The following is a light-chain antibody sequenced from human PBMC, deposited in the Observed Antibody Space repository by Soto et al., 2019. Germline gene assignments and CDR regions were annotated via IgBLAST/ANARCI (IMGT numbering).Light chain of an antibody. J-gene: IGLJ1*01. CDR2: DVR. Sequence: QSALTQPASVSGSPGQSITISCTGTSRDVGGYNYVSWYQQHPGKAPKLMIYDVRNRPSGVSNRFSGSKSVNTASLTISGLQAADEADYYCSSYTTISTYVFGTGTKVTVL. CDR1: SRDVGGYNY. CDR3: SSYTTISTYV. V-gene: IGLV2-14*01.